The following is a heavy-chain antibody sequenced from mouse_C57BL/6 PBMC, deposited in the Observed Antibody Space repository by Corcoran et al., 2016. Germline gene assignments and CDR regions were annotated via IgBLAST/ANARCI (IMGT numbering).Heavy chain of an antibody. D-gene: IGHD2-3*01. CDR1: GYSITSGYY. V-gene: IGHV3-6*01. CDR3: ANTSDGYYGGGAMDY. CDR2: ISYDGSN. Sequence: DVQLQESGPGLVKPSQSLSLTCSVTGYSITSGYYWNWIRQFPGNNLEWMGYISYDGSNNYNPSLKNRISITRDTSKNQFFLKLNSVTTEDTATYYCANTSDGYYGGGAMDYWGQGTSVTVSS. J-gene: IGHJ4*01.